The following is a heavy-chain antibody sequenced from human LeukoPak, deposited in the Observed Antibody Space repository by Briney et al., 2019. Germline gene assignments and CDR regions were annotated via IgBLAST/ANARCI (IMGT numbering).Heavy chain of an antibody. J-gene: IGHJ5*02. CDR2: IYYSGST. CDR1: GGSISSSSYY. D-gene: IGHD2-2*02. V-gene: IGHV4-39*01. Sequence: PSETLSLTCTVSGGSISSSSYYWGWIRQPPGKGLEWIGSIYYSGSTYYNPSLKSRVTISVDTSKNQFSLKLSSVTAADTAVYYCARIEGYCSSTSCYSSWFDPWGQGTLVTVSS. CDR3: ARIEGYCSSTSCYSSWFDP.